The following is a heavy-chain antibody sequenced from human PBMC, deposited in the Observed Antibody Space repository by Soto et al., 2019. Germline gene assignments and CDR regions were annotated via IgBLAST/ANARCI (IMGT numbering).Heavy chain of an antibody. CDR2: IVVGSGNT. CDR1: GFTFTSSA. Sequence: SVKVSCKASGFTFTSSAMQWVRQARGQRLEWIGWIVVGSGNTNYAQKLQERVTITRDMSTSTAYMELSSLRSEDTAVYYCAALVYGSGSRAYDYWGQGTLVTVSS. D-gene: IGHD3-10*01. CDR3: AALVYGSGSRAYDY. V-gene: IGHV1-58*02. J-gene: IGHJ4*02.